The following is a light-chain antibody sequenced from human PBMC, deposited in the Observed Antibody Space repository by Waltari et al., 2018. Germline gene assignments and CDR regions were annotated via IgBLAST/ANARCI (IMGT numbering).Light chain of an antibody. CDR2: DAS. CDR1: QSVSIY. CDR3: QQHSSWPQVT. V-gene: IGKV3-11*01. Sequence: ETVLTQSPATLSLSPGERAALSCRASQSVSIYFAWYQQKPGQPPRLLIYDASTRATGIPARFSGSGSGTDFTLTISSLEPEDFAVYYCQQHSSWPQVTFGPGTKVNIK. J-gene: IGKJ3*01.